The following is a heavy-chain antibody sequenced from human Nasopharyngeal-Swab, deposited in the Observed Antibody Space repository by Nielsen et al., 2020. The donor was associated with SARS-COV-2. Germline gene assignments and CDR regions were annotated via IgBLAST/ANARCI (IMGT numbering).Heavy chain of an antibody. J-gene: IGHJ4*02. CDR1: GGSFSGYY. D-gene: IGHD3-22*01. CDR3: ARGLYDSSGYPTASFDY. Sequence: SETLSLTCAVYGGSFSGYYWSWIRQPPGKGLEWIGEINHSGSTNYNPSLKSRVTISVDTSKNQFSLKLSSVTAADTAVYYCARGLYDSSGYPTASFDYWGQGTLVTVSS. V-gene: IGHV4-34*01. CDR2: INHSGST.